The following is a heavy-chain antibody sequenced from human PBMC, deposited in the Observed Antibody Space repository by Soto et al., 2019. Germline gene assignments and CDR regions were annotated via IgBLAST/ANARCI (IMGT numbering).Heavy chain of an antibody. CDR1: GASITTEGYT. Sequence: QVHLQESGSGLVKPSQTLSLTCAVSGASITTEGYTWSWIRQLPGKGLEWIGYIYPSGASNYNPSLRSRVTISLDASRNRFSLSVGSVTAADTVVYYCARATFGAVLHLEVWGQGTTVTVSS. J-gene: IGHJ6*02. CDR2: IYPSGAS. D-gene: IGHD3-3*01. CDR3: ARATFGAVLHLEV. V-gene: IGHV4-30-2*01.